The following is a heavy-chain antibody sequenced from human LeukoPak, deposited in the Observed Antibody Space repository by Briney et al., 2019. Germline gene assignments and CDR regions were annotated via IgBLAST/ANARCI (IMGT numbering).Heavy chain of an antibody. CDR3: ARDFGGYLLSDAFDI. Sequence: PSETLSLTCTVSGGSISSSSYYWGWIRQPPGKGLEWIGSIYYSGSTYYNPSLKSRVTISVDTSKNQFSLKLSSVTAADTAVYYCARDFGGYLLSDAFDIWGRGTMVTVSS. D-gene: IGHD3-22*01. V-gene: IGHV4-39*07. CDR1: GGSISSSSYY. CDR2: IYYSGST. J-gene: IGHJ3*02.